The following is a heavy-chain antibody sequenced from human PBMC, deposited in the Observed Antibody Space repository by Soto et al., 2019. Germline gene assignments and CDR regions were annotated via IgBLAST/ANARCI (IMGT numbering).Heavy chain of an antibody. CDR2: ISGSGGST. Sequence: GGSLRLSCAASGFTFSSYAMSWVRQAPGKGLEWVSAISGSGGSTYYADSVKGRFTISRDNSKNTLYLQMNSLRAEDTAVYYCAKPRDRIAAAPDKNDYWGQGTLVTVSS. J-gene: IGHJ4*02. CDR3: AKPRDRIAAAPDKNDY. V-gene: IGHV3-23*01. D-gene: IGHD6-13*01. CDR1: GFTFSSYA.